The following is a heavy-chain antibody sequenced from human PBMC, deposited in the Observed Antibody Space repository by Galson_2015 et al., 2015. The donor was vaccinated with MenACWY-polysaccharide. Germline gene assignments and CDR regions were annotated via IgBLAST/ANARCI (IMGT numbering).Heavy chain of an antibody. J-gene: IGHJ4*02. CDR1: GGSFTNYY. CDR2: VNHSGKT. V-gene: IGHV4-34*01. D-gene: IGHD3-22*01. CDR3: ARVWSSGYYFQY. Sequence: SETLSLTCAVSGGSFTNYYWAWIRQTAEKGLEWLGEVNHSGKTHYNPSLRRRLTISVDTSQNPFFLQLTSVTAADTATYYCARVWSSGYYFQYWGQGTLVAVSS.